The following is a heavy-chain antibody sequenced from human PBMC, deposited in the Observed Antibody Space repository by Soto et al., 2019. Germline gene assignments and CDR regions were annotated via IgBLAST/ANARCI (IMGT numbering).Heavy chain of an antibody. CDR3: AKDWYCSSTSCYLHYYYGMDV. CDR1: GFTFSSYA. CDR2: IICIGGST. J-gene: IGHJ6*02. Sequence: GGSLRLSCAASGFTFSSYAMSWVRQAPGKGLEWVSVIICIGGSTYYADSVKGRFTISRDNSKNTLYLQMNSLRAEDTAVYYCAKDWYCSSTSCYLHYYYGMDVWGQGTTVTVSS. V-gene: IGHV3-23*01. D-gene: IGHD2-2*01.